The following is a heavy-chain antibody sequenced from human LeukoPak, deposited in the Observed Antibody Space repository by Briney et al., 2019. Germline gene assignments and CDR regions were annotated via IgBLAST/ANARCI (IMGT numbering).Heavy chain of an antibody. CDR2: IYYSGST. V-gene: IGHV4-59*01. CDR3: ARAVAAAGDWFDH. J-gene: IGHJ5*02. CDR1: GGSISSYY. Sequence: PSETLSLTCTVSGGSISSYYWSWIRQPPGKGLEWIGYIYYSGSTNYNPSLKSRVTISVDTSKNHFSLKLSSVTAADTAVYYCARAVAAAGDWFDHWGQGTLVTVSS. D-gene: IGHD6-13*01.